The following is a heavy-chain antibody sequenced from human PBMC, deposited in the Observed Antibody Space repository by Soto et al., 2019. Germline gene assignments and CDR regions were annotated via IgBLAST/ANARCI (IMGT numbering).Heavy chain of an antibody. J-gene: IGHJ4*02. V-gene: IGHV3-30*18. CDR1: GFTFSSYG. Sequence: QVQLVESGGGVVQPGRSLRLSCAASGFTFSSYGMHWVRQAPGKGLEWVAVISYDGSNKYYADSVKGRFTISRDNSKNPLYLQMNSLRAEDTAVYYCAKFSVAGCDYWGQGTLVTVSS. CDR2: ISYDGSNK. D-gene: IGHD6-19*01. CDR3: AKFSVAGCDY.